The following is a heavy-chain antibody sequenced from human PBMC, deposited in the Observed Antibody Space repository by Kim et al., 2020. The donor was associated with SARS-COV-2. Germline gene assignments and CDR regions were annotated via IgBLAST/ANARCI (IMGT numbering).Heavy chain of an antibody. V-gene: IGHV5-51*01. J-gene: IGHJ3*02. CDR3: ARRNSSGWTRYDAFDI. CDR1: GYSFTSYW. D-gene: IGHD6-19*01. Sequence: GESLQISCKGSGYSFTSYWIGWVRQMPGKGLEWMGIIYPGDSDTRYSPSFQGQVTISADKSISTAYLQWSSLKASDTAMYYCARRNSSGWTRYDAFDIWGQGTMVTVSS. CDR2: IYPGDSDT.